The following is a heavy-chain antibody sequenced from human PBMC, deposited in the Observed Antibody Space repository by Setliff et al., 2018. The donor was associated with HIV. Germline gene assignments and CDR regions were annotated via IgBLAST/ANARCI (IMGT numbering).Heavy chain of an antibody. CDR3: AKDVMQGGWGSLSYFDS. V-gene: IGHV3-23*03. Sequence: GGSLRLSCAASGFAFSGHQMSWVRQAPGKGLEWVSIIYSDDYTKYADSVKGRFTISRDNTKNTVYLQMNSLRAEDTAVYFCAKDVMQGGWGSLSYFDSWGQGTLVTVSS. D-gene: IGHD3-16*01. J-gene: IGHJ4*02. CDR1: GFAFSGHQ. CDR2: IYSDDYT.